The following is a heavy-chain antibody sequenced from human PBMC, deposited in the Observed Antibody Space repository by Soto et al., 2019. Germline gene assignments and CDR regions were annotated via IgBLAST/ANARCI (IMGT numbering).Heavy chain of an antibody. Sequence: QVQLEQSGAEVKKPGSSVKVSCKASGGTLSDHGVAWLRQAPGQGREWMGGTIPVFNTAKYAQKFQGRVTVTADKFTNIAYMDLSSLSSADTAFYFCARGVYGSGNYYTGPSAFDIWGQGTMVIVSS. D-gene: IGHD3-10*01. V-gene: IGHV1-69*06. CDR1: GGTLSDHG. J-gene: IGHJ3*02. CDR3: ARGVYGSGNYYTGPSAFDI. CDR2: TIPVFNTA.